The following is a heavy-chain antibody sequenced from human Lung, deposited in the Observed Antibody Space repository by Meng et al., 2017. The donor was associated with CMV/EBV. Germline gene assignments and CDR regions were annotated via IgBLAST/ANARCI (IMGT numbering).Heavy chain of an antibody. J-gene: IGHJ6*04. CDR1: GFTFSSYV. V-gene: IGHV3-23*01. D-gene: IGHD1/OR15-1a*01. CDR2: ISGSGGTT. Sequence: GESXKISCEASGFTFSSYVMSWVRQAPGKGLEWVSGISGSGGTTNYADSVKCRFTIYRDNSKKTLYLQMNSLGGEDTVIYYCAKDGHTRAWNNSYYNCMDVWXKGTXVTVSS. CDR3: AKDGHTRAWNNSYYNCMDV.